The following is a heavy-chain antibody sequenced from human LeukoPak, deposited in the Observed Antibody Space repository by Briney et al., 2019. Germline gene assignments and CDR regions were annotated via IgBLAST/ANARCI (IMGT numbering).Heavy chain of an antibody. J-gene: IGHJ3*02. V-gene: IGHV4-30-4*08. Sequence: PSETLSLTCTVSGGSISSGGYYWSWIRQPPGKGLEWIGYIYYSGSTYYNPSLKSRVTISVDTSKNQFSLKLSSVTAADTAVYYCARDCADFWSGYCAFDIWGQGTMVTVSS. CDR1: GGSISSGGYY. D-gene: IGHD3-3*01. CDR2: IYYSGST. CDR3: ARDCADFWSGYCAFDI.